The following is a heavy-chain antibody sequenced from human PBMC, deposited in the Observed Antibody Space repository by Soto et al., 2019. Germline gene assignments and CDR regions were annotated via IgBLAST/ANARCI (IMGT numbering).Heavy chain of an antibody. CDR3: ARGKGMEENYYYYGMDV. D-gene: IGHD1-1*01. Sequence: ASVKVSCKASGYSFSTHSMHWVRQAPGQGLEWIGWINGGNGNTKYSQKFRDRVTITRDASASTGYMELSSLRSEDTAVYYCARGKGMEENYYYYGMDVWGQGTTVTVSS. V-gene: IGHV1-3*01. CDR2: INGGNGNT. CDR1: GYSFSTHS. J-gene: IGHJ6*02.